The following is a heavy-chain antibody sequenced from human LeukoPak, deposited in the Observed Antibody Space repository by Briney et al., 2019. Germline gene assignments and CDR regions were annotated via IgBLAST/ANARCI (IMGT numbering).Heavy chain of an antibody. CDR1: GGTFSSYA. CDR3: ASGSGSSGYYFDY. V-gene: IGHV1-69*04. J-gene: IGHJ4*02. D-gene: IGHD3-22*01. Sequence: ASVKVSCKASGGTFSSYAISWVRQAPGQGLEWMGRIIPILGIANYAQKFQGRVTITADKSTSTAYIELSSLRSEDTAVYYCASGSGSSGYYFDYWGQGTLVTVSS. CDR2: IIPILGIA.